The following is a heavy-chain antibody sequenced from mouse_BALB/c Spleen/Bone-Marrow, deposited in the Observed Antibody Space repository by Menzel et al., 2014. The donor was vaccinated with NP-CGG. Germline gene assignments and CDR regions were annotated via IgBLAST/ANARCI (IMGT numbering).Heavy chain of an antibody. J-gene: IGHJ2*01. Sequence: QVQLQQSGVELVRPGISVKLSCKASGYTFTNYWLGWVNQRPGHGLEWIGDIYPGGGYINYNEKYKGKDTLTADTSYSTTYMQLSSLTSEDTAVYFCARRGTGVDYWGQGTTLTVTS. CDR2: IYPGGGYI. D-gene: IGHD4-1*01. CDR3: ARRGTGVDY. CDR1: GYTFTNYW. V-gene: IGHV1-63*02.